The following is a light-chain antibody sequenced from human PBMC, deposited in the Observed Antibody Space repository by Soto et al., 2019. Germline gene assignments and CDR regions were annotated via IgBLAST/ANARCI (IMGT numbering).Light chain of an antibody. CDR3: AAWDDSLNGRV. V-gene: IGLV1-36*01. CDR2: YDD. Sequence: QSVLTQPPSVSEAPRQRVTISCSGSSXXIGNNAVNWYQQLPGKAPKLLIYYDDLLPSGVSDRFSGSKSGTSASLAISGLQSEDEADYYCAAWDDSLNGRVFGGGTKLTVL. J-gene: IGLJ2*01. CDR1: SXXIGNNA.